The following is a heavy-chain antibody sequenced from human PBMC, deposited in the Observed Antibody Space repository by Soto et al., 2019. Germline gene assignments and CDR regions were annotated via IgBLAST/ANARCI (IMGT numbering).Heavy chain of an antibody. Sequence: GESLKISCKGSGYSFTSYWISWVRQMPGKGLEGMGRIDPSDSYTNYSPSFQGHLTISADKSISTAYLQWSRLKASDTAMYYCARRSGSYYHYYYYGMDVWGQGTTVTVSS. V-gene: IGHV5-10-1*01. CDR1: GYSFTSYW. CDR3: ARRSGSYYHYYYYGMDV. CDR2: IDPSDSYT. J-gene: IGHJ6*02. D-gene: IGHD1-26*01.